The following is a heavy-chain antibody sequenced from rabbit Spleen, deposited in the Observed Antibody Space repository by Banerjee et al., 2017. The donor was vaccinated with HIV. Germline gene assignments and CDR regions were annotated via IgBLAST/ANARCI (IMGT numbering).Heavy chain of an antibody. CDR3: ARDLVAVIGWNFNL. CDR2: IDSSSGST. J-gene: IGHJ4*01. V-gene: IGHV1S45*01. CDR1: GFSFSSGYD. Sequence: QEQLVESGGGLVQPEGSLTLTCTASGFSFSSGYDMCWVRQAPGKGLELIACIDSSSGSTDYASWVNGRFTISKTSSTTVTLQMTSLTVADTATYFCARDLVAVIGWNFNLWGPGTLVTVS. D-gene: IGHD1-1*01.